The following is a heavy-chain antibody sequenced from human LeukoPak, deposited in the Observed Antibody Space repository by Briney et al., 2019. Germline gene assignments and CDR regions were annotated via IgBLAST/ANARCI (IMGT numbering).Heavy chain of an antibody. J-gene: IGHJ4*02. V-gene: IGHV3-7*01. CDR3: ARVHHSSSWGTDDC. CDR2: IKEDGSEK. D-gene: IGHD6-13*01. Sequence: PGGSLRLSCEAYGFTFSAYWMTWVRQAPGQGLEGVANIKEDGSEKYYVDSVRGQLTIARDNAKNSLYLHMNSLRAEDTAVYYCARVHHSSSWGTDDCWGQGTLVTVSS. CDR1: GFTFSAYW.